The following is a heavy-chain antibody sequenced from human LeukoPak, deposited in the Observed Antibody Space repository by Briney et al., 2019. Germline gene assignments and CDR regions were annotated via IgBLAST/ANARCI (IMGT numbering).Heavy chain of an antibody. CDR2: IKHDGSEK. CDR1: GFTFSNYW. J-gene: IGHJ1*01. Sequence: GGSLRLSCAASGFTFSNYWMSWVSQAPGKGLELVANIKHDGSEKYYVDSVKGRFTISRDNAKNSLFLQMNNLRVEDTAVYYCAAYGDYALFDLQHWGQGTLVTVSS. D-gene: IGHD4-17*01. CDR3: AAYGDYALFDLQH. V-gene: IGHV3-7*05.